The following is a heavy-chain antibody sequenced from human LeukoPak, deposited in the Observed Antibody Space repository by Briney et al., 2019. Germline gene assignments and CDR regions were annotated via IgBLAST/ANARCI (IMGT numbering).Heavy chain of an antibody. D-gene: IGHD6-13*01. CDR1: GGSISSYY. V-gene: IGHV4-59*08. CDR3: ARLDKHTGSWLPDY. Sequence: SETLSLTCTVSGGSISSYYWIWTRQPPGKGLEWIGYIYSGGTTFYNPSLQSQVTMSVDTSKNQFSLTLSSVTAADTAVYFCARLDKHTGSWLPDYWGQGTLVTVSS. J-gene: IGHJ4*02. CDR2: IYSGGTT.